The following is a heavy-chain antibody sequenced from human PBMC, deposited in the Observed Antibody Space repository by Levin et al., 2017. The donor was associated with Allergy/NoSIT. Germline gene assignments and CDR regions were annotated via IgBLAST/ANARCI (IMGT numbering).Heavy chain of an antibody. CDR2: IYYSGTT. CDR1: GGSINNHY. V-gene: IGHV4-59*08. J-gene: IGHJ6*03. D-gene: IGHD6-13*01. CDR3: ARHTASAGLSYYMDV. Sequence: GSLRLSCTVSGGSINNHYWSWIRQPPGKGLEWIAYIYYSGTTNYNPSLKSRVTISVDTSKNQLSLKLSSVTAADTAVYYCARHTASAGLSYYMDVWGKGTTVTVSS.